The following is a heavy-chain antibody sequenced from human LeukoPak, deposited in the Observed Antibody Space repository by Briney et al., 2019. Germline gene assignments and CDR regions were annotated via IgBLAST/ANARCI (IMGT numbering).Heavy chain of an antibody. D-gene: IGHD2-8*01. Sequence: ASVKVSCKASGYTFTGYYMHWVRQAPGQGLEWMGWINPNSGGTNYAQKFQGRVTMTRDTSISTAYMELGRLRSDDTAVYYCAREKEDIVLMVYGGIDYWGQGTLVTVSS. CDR2: INPNSGGT. J-gene: IGHJ4*02. V-gene: IGHV1-2*02. CDR3: AREKEDIVLMVYGGIDY. CDR1: GYTFTGYY.